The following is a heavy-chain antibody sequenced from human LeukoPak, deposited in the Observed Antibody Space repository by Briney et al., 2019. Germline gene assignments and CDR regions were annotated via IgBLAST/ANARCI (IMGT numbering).Heavy chain of an antibody. Sequence: ASVKVSCKASGYTVTAYHMHWLRQAPGQGLEWMGWFNPNSGATNYAQKFQGRVTMTRDTSISTDYMELSRLRSDDTAVYYCARESGTYFKSRYYFDYWGQGTLVTVSS. CDR3: ARESGTYFKSRYYFDY. CDR1: GYTVTAYH. J-gene: IGHJ4*02. CDR2: FNPNSGAT. V-gene: IGHV1-2*02. D-gene: IGHD1-26*01.